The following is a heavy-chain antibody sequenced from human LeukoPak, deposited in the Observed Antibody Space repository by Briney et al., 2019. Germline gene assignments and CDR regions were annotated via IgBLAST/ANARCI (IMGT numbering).Heavy chain of an antibody. D-gene: IGHD3-9*01. Sequence: SQTLSLTCTVSGGSISSGDYYWSWIRQPPGKGLEGIGYFYYSGSTNYNPSLKSRVTISVDTSKKQFSLKLSSVTAADTAVYYCARVWVGLTGSYKSYYYGMDVWGQGTTVTVSS. CDR1: GGSISSGDYY. J-gene: IGHJ6*02. CDR2: FYYSGST. CDR3: ARVWVGLTGSYKSYYYGMDV. V-gene: IGHV4-30-4*01.